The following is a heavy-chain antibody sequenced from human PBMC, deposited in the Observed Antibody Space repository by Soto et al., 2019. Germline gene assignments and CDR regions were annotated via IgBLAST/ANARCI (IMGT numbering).Heavy chain of an antibody. CDR1: EFTFSSYG. V-gene: IGHV3-30*18. D-gene: IGHD3-10*01. CDR2: ILNDGSNK. J-gene: IGHJ6*03. Sequence: QVQLVESGGGVVQPGRSLRLSCAASEFTFSSYGMHWVRQAPGKGLEWVPVILNDGSNKYYADSVKGRFTISMDNFKNTMYLQRNSPRAEDKSVYYWANNAVVRERDDYYYYMDVCGKGTTVTVSS. CDR3: ANNAVVRERDDYYYYMDV.